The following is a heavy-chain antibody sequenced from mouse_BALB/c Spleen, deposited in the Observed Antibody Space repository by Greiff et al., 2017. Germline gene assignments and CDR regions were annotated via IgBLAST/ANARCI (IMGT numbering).Heavy chain of an antibody. CDR3: ARDYYGNLYAMDY. D-gene: IGHD2-1*01. V-gene: IGHV5-4*02. Sequence: EVKVVESGGGLVKPGGSLKLSCAASGFTFSDYYMYWVRQTPEKRLEWVATISDGGSYTYYPDSVKGRFTISRDNAKNNLYLQMSSLKSEDTAMYYCARDYYGNLYAMDYWGQGTSVTVSS. J-gene: IGHJ4*01. CDR1: GFTFSDYY. CDR2: ISDGGSYT.